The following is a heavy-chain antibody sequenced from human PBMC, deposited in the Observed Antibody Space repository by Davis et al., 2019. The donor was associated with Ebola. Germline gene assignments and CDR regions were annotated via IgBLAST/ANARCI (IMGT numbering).Heavy chain of an antibody. J-gene: IGHJ4*02. V-gene: IGHV2-70*11. D-gene: IGHD1-26*01. Sequence: SGPTLVKPTQTLTLTCPFSGFSLSTSGMCVSWIRQPPGKALEWLARIDWDDDKYYSTSLKTRLTISKDTSKNQVVLTMTNMDPVDTATYYCARDIVGAHYFDYWGQGTLVTVSS. CDR1: GFSLSTSGMC. CDR2: IDWDDDK. CDR3: ARDIVGAHYFDY.